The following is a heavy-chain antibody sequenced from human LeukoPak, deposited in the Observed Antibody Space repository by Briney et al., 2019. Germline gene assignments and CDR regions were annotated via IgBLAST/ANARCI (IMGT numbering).Heavy chain of an antibody. CDR2: IYYSGST. V-gene: IGHV4-39*01. CDR1: GGSISSSSYY. J-gene: IGHJ4*02. D-gene: IGHD5-18*01. Sequence: SETLSLTCTVSGGSISSSSYYWGWIRQPPGKGLEWIGSIYYSGSTYYNLSLKSRVTISVDTSKNQFSLKLSSVTAADTAVYYCATVDTAMVGRYFDYWGQGTLVTVSS. CDR3: ATVDTAMVGRYFDY.